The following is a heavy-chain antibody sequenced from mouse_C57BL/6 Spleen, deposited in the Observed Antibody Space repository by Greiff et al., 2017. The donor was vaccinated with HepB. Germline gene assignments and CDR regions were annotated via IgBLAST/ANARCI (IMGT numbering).Heavy chain of an antibody. J-gene: IGHJ2*01. V-gene: IGHV1-61*01. CDR1: GYTFTSYW. D-gene: IGHD2-3*01. CDR3: ARVDDGYYVTY. Sequence: VQLQQPGAELVRPGSSVKLSCKASGYTFTSYWMDWVKQRPGQGLEWIGNIYPSDSETHYNQKFKDKATLTVDKSSSTAYMQLSSLTSEDSAVYYCARVDDGYYVTYWGQGTTLTVSS. CDR2: IYPSDSET.